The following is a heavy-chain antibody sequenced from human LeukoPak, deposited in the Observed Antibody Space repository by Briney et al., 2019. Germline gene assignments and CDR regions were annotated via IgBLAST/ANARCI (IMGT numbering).Heavy chain of an antibody. V-gene: IGHV3-74*01. J-gene: IGHJ1*01. D-gene: IGHD2-15*01. CDR1: GFTFSSYW. CDR3: ARTVVVVAANLYFQH. Sequence: PGGSLRLSCAASGFTFSSYWMHWVRQAPGKGLMWVSRINSDGSSTSYADSVKGRFTISRDNAKNTLYLQMNSLRAEDTAVYYCARTVVVVAANLYFQHWGQGTLVTVSS. CDR2: INSDGSST.